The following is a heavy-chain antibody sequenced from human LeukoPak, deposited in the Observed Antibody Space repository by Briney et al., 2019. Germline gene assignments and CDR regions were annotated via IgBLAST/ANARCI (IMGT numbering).Heavy chain of an antibody. Sequence: ASVKVSCKASGYTFTSYDINWVRQATGQGLEWMGWMNPNSGNTGYAQKFQGRVTMTRNTSISTAYMELSSLRSEDTAVYYCARDLYGDYEGEGFAYWGQGTLVTVSS. D-gene: IGHD4-17*01. V-gene: IGHV1-8*01. CDR1: GYTFTSYD. CDR3: ARDLYGDYEGEGFAY. J-gene: IGHJ4*02. CDR2: MNPNSGNT.